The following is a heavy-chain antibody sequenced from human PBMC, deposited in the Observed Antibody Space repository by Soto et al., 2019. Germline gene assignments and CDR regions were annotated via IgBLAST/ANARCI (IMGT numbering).Heavy chain of an antibody. CDR1: GGSTSSYY. J-gene: IGHJ4*02. CDR3: ARGVDRQWADY. Sequence: SETLSLTCTVSGGSTSSYYWSWIRQPPGKGLEWIGYIHYSGSTNDNPSLKSRVTMSVDTSKIQFSLKLSSVTAADTAVYYCARGVDRQWADYWGQGTLVTVSS. CDR2: IHYSGST. D-gene: IGHD6-19*01. V-gene: IGHV4-59*01.